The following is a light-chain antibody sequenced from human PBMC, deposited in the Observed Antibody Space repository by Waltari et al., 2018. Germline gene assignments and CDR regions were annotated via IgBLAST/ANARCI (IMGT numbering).Light chain of an antibody. CDR2: GAS. J-gene: IGKJ2*01. V-gene: IGKV3-15*01. CDR1: QPISSN. Sequence: EIVMTQSPATLSVSPGERATLSCRASQPISSNLAWYQQKPGQAPRLLIYGASTRATGIPARFSGGGSRTEFTLTISSLQSEDFALYYCQQYNSWPPYTCGQGTKLEIK. CDR3: QQYNSWPPYT.